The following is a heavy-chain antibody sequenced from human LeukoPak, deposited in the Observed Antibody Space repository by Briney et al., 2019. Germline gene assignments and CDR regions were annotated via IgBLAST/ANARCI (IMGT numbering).Heavy chain of an antibody. CDR2: INSGGNT. V-gene: IGHV3-53*01. CDR3: AREGGYDFNY. CDR1: GFTVSSNY. Sequence: GGSLRLSCAASGFTVSSNYMSWVRQAPGKGLEWVSVINSGGNTHYADSVKGRFTISRDNSKNTIYLQMNSLRAEDTAVYYCAREGGYDFNYWGQGTLVTVSS. J-gene: IGHJ4*02. D-gene: IGHD5-12*01.